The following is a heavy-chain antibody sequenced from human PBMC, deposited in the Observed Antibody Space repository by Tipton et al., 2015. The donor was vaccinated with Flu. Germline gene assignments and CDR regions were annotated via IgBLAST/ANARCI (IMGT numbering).Heavy chain of an antibody. CDR1: GESFSGYF. Sequence: TLSLTCAVSGESFSGYFWSWVRQSPGEGLEWIGNVHRTGNTYYNPSLKSRVTISVDTSKNHFSLKLTSVTAADTAVYFCARRDYSNYVSDPRNWFDPWGQGTLVTVSS. CDR2: VHRTGNT. J-gene: IGHJ5*02. CDR3: ARRDYSNYVSDPRNWFDP. D-gene: IGHD4-11*01. V-gene: IGHV4-38-2*01.